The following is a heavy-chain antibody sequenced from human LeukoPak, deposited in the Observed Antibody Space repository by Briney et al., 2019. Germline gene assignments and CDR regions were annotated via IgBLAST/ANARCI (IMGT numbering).Heavy chain of an antibody. D-gene: IGHD3-10*01. CDR2: ITTAGAT. CDR3: ATRGLSGYYYGMDV. V-gene: IGHV3-66*01. J-gene: IGHJ6*02. Sequence: GGSLRLSCAASGFTVSRNYMSWARLAPGKGLEWVSIITTAGATHYATSVKARFTISRDNSKNTVYLQMNSLRAEDTAVYYCATRGLSGYYYGMDVWGQGTTVTVS. CDR1: GFTVSRNY.